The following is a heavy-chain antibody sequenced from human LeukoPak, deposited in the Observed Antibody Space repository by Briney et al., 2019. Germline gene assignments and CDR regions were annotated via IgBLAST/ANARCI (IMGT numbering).Heavy chain of an antibody. Sequence: GASVKVSCKASGYTFTSYGISWVRQAPGQGLEWMGWINAGNGNTKYSQKFQGRVTITRDTSASTAYMELSSLRSEDTAVYYCAREPDCSSTSCYYGMDVWGQGTTVTVSS. CDR2: INAGNGNT. CDR3: AREPDCSSTSCYYGMDV. D-gene: IGHD2-2*01. CDR1: GYTFTSYG. V-gene: IGHV1-3*01. J-gene: IGHJ6*02.